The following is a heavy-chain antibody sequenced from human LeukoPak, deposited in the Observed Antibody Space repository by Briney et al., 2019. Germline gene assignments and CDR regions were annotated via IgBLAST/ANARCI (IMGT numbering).Heavy chain of an antibody. V-gene: IGHV4-39*01. D-gene: IGHD2-15*01. J-gene: IGHJ4*02. CDR3: ARHESIIVVVAARGFDY. Sequence: TSETLSLTCTVSGGSLNSSSYYWGWIRQPPGKGLEWIGSIYYSGSTSYNPSLKSRVTISVDTSKNQSSLKLSSVTAADTAVYYCARHESIIVVVAARGFDYWGQGTLVTVSS. CDR1: GGSLNSSSYY. CDR2: IYYSGST.